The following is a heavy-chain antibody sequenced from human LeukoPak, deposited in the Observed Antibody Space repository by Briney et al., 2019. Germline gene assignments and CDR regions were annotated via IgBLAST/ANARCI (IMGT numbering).Heavy chain of an antibody. D-gene: IGHD6-19*01. CDR1: GGSISSGGYY. CDR3: ARVNRGVAVAGDTAYYYYTMDV. V-gene: IGHV4-31*03. J-gene: IGHJ6*02. CDR2: IYYSGST. Sequence: SETLSLTCTVPGGSISSGGYYWSWIRQHPGKGLEWIGYIYYSGSTYYNPSLKSRLTISVDTSKNQFSLKLSSVTAADTAVYYCARVNRGVAVAGDTAYYYYTMDVWGQGTTVTVSS.